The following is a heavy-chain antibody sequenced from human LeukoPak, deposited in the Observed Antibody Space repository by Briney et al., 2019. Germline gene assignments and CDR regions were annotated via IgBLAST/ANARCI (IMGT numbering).Heavy chain of an antibody. CDR2: IIPIFGTA. CDR1: GGTFSSYA. CDR3: ARGVTMVRGHFDY. V-gene: IGHV1-69*13. D-gene: IGHD3-10*01. Sequence: SVKVSCKASGGTFSSYAISWVRQAPGQGLEWMGGIIPIFGTANYAQKFQGRVTITADESTSTAYMELSSLRSEDTAVYYCARGVTMVRGHFDYWGQGTLVTVSS. J-gene: IGHJ4*02.